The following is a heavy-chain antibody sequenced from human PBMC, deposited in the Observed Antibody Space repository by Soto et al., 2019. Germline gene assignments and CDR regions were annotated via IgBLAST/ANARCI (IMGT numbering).Heavy chain of an antibody. CDR1: GFTFSSYA. V-gene: IGHV3-30*04. Sequence: GGSLRLSWAASGFTFSSYAMPWVRQAPGKGLEWVAVISYDGRNKYYADSVKGRFTISRDTPTNTLYLQMNSLRAEYTAVYYCARDAGYSSGCYHYYYGMDVWGKGTTVTVSS. CDR2: ISYDGRNK. CDR3: ARDAGYSSGCYHYYYGMDV. D-gene: IGHD6-19*01. J-gene: IGHJ6*04.